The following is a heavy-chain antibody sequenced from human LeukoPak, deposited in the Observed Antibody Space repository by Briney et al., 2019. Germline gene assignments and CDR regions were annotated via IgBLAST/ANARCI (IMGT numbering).Heavy chain of an antibody. J-gene: IGHJ4*02. CDR2: VNCDGSWT. CDR3: VSFYETN. Sequence: GGSLRLSCAASGNYWMHWVRQAPGKGLVWVSHVNCDGSWTSHADSVKGRFTISKDNAKNTVYLQMNNLRTEDTAVYYCVSFYETNWGRGTLVTVSS. D-gene: IGHD2-2*01. V-gene: IGHV3-74*01. CDR1: GNYW.